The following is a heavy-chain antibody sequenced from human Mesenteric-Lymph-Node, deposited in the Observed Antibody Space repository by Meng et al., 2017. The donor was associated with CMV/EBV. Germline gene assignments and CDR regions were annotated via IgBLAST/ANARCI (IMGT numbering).Heavy chain of an antibody. Sequence: ASGKVSCKASGYSLTGYYVHWVRQAPGQGLEWMGWINPNSGGTNFAQKFQGRVTMTRDTSISTAYMELSRLRSDDTAVYYCAREGFYDTSGPLDYWGQGTLVTVSS. V-gene: IGHV1-2*02. CDR2: INPNSGGT. J-gene: IGHJ4*02. D-gene: IGHD3-22*01. CDR1: GYSLTGYY. CDR3: AREGFYDTSGPLDY.